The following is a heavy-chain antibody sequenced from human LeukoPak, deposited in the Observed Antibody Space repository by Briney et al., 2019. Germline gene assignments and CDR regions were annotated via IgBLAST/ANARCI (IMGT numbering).Heavy chain of an antibody. CDR2: IIPILGIA. V-gene: IGHV1-69*04. Sequence: ASVNVCCTASGGTFSSYAISWVRQAPGQGLELMGRIIPILGIANYAQKFQGRVTITADKSTSTAYMELSSLRSEDTAVYYCARGATLYYFDYWGQGTLVTVSS. J-gene: IGHJ4*02. D-gene: IGHD1-26*01. CDR3: ARGATLYYFDY. CDR1: GGTFSSYA.